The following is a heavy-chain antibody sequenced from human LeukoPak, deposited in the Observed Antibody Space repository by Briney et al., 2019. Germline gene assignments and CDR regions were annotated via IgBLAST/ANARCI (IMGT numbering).Heavy chain of an antibody. J-gene: IGHJ6*02. V-gene: IGHV4-4*07. D-gene: IGHD3-10*01. CDR2: IYTSGST. CDR3: ARELQWFGELYYYYYGMDV. CDR1: GGSISSYY. Sequence: PETLSLTCTVSGGSISSYYWSWIRQPAGKGLEWIGRIYTSGSTNYNPSLKSRVTMSVDTSKNQFSLKLSSVTAADTAVYYCARELQWFGELYYYYYGMDVWGQGTTVTVSS.